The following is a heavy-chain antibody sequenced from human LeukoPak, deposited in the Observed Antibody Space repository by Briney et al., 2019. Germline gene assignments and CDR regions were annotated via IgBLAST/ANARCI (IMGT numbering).Heavy chain of an antibody. Sequence: GRSLTLSCAASGFNFDDYAMHWVRQAPGKGLEWVAGINWNSDTRAFADSVRGRFTISRDNFKRTVSLEMNSLRAEDTAVYYCAKDAQRGFDYSNSLDHWGQGSLVIVSS. CDR2: INWNSDTR. D-gene: IGHD4-11*01. CDR1: GFNFDDYA. CDR3: AKDAQRGFDYSNSLDH. J-gene: IGHJ5*02. V-gene: IGHV3-9*01.